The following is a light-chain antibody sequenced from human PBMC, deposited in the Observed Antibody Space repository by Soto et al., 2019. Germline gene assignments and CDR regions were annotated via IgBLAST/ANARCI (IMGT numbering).Light chain of an antibody. CDR2: KVT. CDR3: CSDAGRITLV. J-gene: IGLJ2*01. Sequence: QSVLTQPASVSGSPGQSITISCTGTSSDVGSYNLVSSYQQHPGKAPKLMIYKVTERPSVLSDRISGSKSGNTASLTISGHKAEDEADYYCCSDAGRITLVFGGGTKLTVL. V-gene: IGLV2-23*02. CDR1: SSDVGSYNL.